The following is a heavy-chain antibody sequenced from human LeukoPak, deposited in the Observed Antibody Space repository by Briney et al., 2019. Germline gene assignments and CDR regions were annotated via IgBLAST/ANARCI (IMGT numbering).Heavy chain of an antibody. CDR1: GFTFGVDG. D-gene: IGHD3-10*01. CDR2: IRSKSYGGTS. J-gene: IGHJ4*02. V-gene: IGHV3-49*03. CDR3: SRDFWRFGLDF. Sequence: GGSLRLSCLASGFTFGVDGMSWFRQAPGKGLEWVAFIRSKSYGGTSEYAASVRGRFTASRDDSKSIAYLQMESLKTEDTAVYYCSRDFWRFGLDFWGQGTPVTVSS.